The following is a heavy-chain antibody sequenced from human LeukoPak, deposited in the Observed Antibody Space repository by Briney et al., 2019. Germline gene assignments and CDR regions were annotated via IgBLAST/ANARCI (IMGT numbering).Heavy chain of an antibody. D-gene: IGHD3-10*01. CDR2: FYYSGNT. J-gene: IGHJ2*01. V-gene: IGHV4-39*07. CDR1: GGSISRSSYY. Sequence: SSETLSLTCTVSGGSISRSSYYWGWIRQPPGKGLEWIGTFYYSGNTYYNPSLKSRVSISVDTSKNQFSLKLSSVTAADTAVYYCATFGSGNWYFDLWGRGTLVTVSS. CDR3: ATFGSGNWYFDL.